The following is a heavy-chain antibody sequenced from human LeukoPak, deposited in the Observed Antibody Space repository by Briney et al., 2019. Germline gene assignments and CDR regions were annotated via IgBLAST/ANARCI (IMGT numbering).Heavy chain of an antibody. D-gene: IGHD2-15*01. CDR3: AKAGAVVVVAAKYFDY. V-gene: IGHV3-48*01. CDR2: ISSSGSTI. CDR1: GFTFSSYS. J-gene: IGHJ4*02. Sequence: GGSLRLSCAASGFTFSSYSMNWVRQAPGKGLEWVSYISSSGSTIYYADSVKGRFTISRDNSKNTLYLQMNSLRAEDTAVYYCAKAGAVVVVAAKYFDYWGQGTLVTVSS.